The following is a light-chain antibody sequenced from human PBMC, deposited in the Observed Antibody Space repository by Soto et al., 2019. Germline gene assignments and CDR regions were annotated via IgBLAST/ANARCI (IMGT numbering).Light chain of an antibody. CDR1: QSISSL. CDR3: QQCYSIPIT. V-gene: IGKV1-39*01. Sequence: DMQMSQSPSSLSATVGNTVTITRRASQSISSLLAWYQQKPGKAPKLLIYDASSLESGVPSRFSGSGSGTDFTLTISSLQPEDFATYYCQQCYSIPITFGQGSQLEI. J-gene: IGKJ5*01. CDR2: DAS.